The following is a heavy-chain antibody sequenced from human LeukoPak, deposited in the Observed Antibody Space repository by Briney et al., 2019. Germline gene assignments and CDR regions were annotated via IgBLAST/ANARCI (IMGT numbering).Heavy chain of an antibody. Sequence: LRASVKVSCKASGYTFTSYGISWVRQAPGQGLEWMGWISAYNGNTNYAQKLQGRVTMTTDTSTSAAYMELRSLRSDDTAVYYCATDVRFLENAKGSYFDYWGQGTLVTVSS. V-gene: IGHV1-18*01. CDR3: ATDVRFLENAKGSYFDY. J-gene: IGHJ4*02. CDR1: GYTFTSYG. D-gene: IGHD3-3*01. CDR2: ISAYNGNT.